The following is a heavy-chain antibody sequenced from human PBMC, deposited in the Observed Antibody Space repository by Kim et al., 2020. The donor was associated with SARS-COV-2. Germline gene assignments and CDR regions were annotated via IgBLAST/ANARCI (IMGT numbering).Heavy chain of an antibody. Sequence: KGRFTISRDNSKNTLYLQMNSLRAEDTAVYYCAKDLVGHYYDSSEGGLDYWGQGTLVTVSS. J-gene: IGHJ4*02. CDR3: AKDLVGHYYDSSEGGLDY. V-gene: IGHV3-23*01. D-gene: IGHD3-22*01.